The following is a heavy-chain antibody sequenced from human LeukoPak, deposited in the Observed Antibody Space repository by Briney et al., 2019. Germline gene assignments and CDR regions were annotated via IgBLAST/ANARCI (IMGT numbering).Heavy chain of an antibody. Sequence: ASVKVSCKASGYTFTGYYIHWVRQAPGQGLEWMGWINPYSGDTNYAQKFQGQVTMTRDTSISTGYMELSRLTSDDTAVYYCSRGREAPDYYESSGYFTPNWFDPWGQGTLVTVSS. V-gene: IGHV1-2*02. CDR1: GYTFTGYY. CDR3: SRGREAPDYYESSGYFTPNWFDP. D-gene: IGHD3-22*01. CDR2: INPYSGDT. J-gene: IGHJ5*02.